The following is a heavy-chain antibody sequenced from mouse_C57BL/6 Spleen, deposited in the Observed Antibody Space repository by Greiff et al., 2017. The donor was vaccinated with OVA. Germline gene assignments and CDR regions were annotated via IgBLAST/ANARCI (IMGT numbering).Heavy chain of an antibody. J-gene: IGHJ1*03. CDR1: GFNIKDYY. CDR2: IDPEDGDT. V-gene: IGHV14-1*01. Sequence: VHVKQSGAELVRPGASVKLSCTASGFNIKDYYMHWVKQRPEQGLEWIGRIDPEDGDTEYAPKFQGKATMTADTSSNTAYLQLSSLTSEDTAVYYCTGDGFYWYFDVWGTGTTVTVSS. CDR3: TGDGFYWYFDV. D-gene: IGHD2-3*01.